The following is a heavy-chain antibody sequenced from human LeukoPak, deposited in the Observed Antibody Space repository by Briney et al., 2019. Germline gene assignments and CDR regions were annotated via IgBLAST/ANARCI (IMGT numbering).Heavy chain of an antibody. D-gene: IGHD6-6*01. J-gene: IGHJ4*02. CDR1: GFTFSSYA. Sequence: GGSLRLSCAASGFTFSSYAMHWVRQAPGKGLEWVAVISYDGSNKYYADSVKGRFTISRDNSKNTLYLQMNSLRAEDTAVYYCARDPTTGSSRPGLFDYWGQGTLVTVSS. CDR2: ISYDGSNK. V-gene: IGHV3-30*01. CDR3: ARDPTTGSSRPGLFDY.